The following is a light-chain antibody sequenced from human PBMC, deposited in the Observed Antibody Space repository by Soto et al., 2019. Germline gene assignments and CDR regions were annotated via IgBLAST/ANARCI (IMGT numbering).Light chain of an antibody. CDR1: SSDVGAYNF. Sequence: QSVLTQPPSASGSPGQSVTISCTGTSSDVGAYNFVSWYQQHPGRAPKLLIYEVTKRPSGVPDRFSGSKSGNTASLTISGLQAEDEADYYCSSYTSSSTHVFGTGTKLTVL. J-gene: IGLJ1*01. V-gene: IGLV2-8*01. CDR3: SSYTSSSTHV. CDR2: EVT.